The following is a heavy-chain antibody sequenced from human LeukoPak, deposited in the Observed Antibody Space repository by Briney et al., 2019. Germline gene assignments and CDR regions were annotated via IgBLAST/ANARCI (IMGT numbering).Heavy chain of an antibody. Sequence: GGSLRLSCVVSGFTFSTFGMSWVRQAPGKGLEWVSHIGSSSSPIHYADSVKGRFTVSRDNAKNSLDLQMNSLRDEDTAVYYCLRGYSYGSDAFDIWGRGTMVTVFS. CDR1: GFTFSTFG. CDR2: IGSSSSPI. V-gene: IGHV3-48*02. D-gene: IGHD5-18*01. CDR3: LRGYSYGSDAFDI. J-gene: IGHJ3*02.